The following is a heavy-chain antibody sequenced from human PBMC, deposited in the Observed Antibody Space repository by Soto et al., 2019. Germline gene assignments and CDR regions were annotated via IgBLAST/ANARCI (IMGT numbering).Heavy chain of an antibody. CDR2: IYYSGST. Sequence: SETLSLTCTFSGCSISSYYWSWIRQPPGKGLEWIGYIYYSGSTNYNPSLKSRVTISVDTSKNQFSLKLSSVTAADTAVYYCAREVYYDSSEDYYYYGMDVWGQGTTVTVSS. CDR3: AREVYYDSSEDYYYYGMDV. J-gene: IGHJ6*02. V-gene: IGHV4-59*01. D-gene: IGHD3-22*01. CDR1: GCSISSYY.